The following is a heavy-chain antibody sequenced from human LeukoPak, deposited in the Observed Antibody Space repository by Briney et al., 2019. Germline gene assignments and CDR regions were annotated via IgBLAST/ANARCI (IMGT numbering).Heavy chain of an antibody. J-gene: IGHJ4*02. V-gene: IGHV3-74*01. D-gene: IGHD3-22*01. Sequence: GGSLRLSCAASGFTFSSYWMHWVRHAPGKGLVWVSRINSDGSSTSYADSVKGRFTISRDNAKNTLYLQMNSLRAEDTAVYYCARDHYDSSGYHLDYWGQGTLVTVSS. CDR2: INSDGSST. CDR3: ARDHYDSSGYHLDY. CDR1: GFTFSSYW.